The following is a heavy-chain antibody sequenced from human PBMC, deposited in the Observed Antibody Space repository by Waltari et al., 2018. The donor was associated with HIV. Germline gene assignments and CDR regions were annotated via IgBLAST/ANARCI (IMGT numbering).Heavy chain of an antibody. Sequence: EVQLVESGGGLVKPGGSLRLSCAASGFTFNTYRMYWVRQSPGKGLEWVSSISSSSAYIYYADSVKGRFTISRDNAKNSLYLQMNSLRAEDAAVYYCAGDRRGFGYGDFWGQGTLVTVSP. D-gene: IGHD5-18*01. V-gene: IGHV3-21*06. CDR1: GFTFNTYR. CDR3: AGDRRGFGYGDF. J-gene: IGHJ4*02. CDR2: ISSSSAYI.